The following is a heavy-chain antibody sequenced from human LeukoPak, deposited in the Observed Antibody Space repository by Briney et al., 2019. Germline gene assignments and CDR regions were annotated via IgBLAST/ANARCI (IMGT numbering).Heavy chain of an antibody. V-gene: IGHV3-30*02. CDR3: ARGAIFGVVITRSAFDI. CDR2: IRYDESNK. CDR1: GFTFSSYG. J-gene: IGHJ3*02. Sequence: GGSLRLSCAASGFTFSSYGMHWVRQAPGKGLEWVTFIRYDESNKYYADSVKGRFTISRDNSKNTLYLQMNSLRAEDTAVYYCARGAIFGVVITRSAFDIWGQGTMVTVSS. D-gene: IGHD3-3*01.